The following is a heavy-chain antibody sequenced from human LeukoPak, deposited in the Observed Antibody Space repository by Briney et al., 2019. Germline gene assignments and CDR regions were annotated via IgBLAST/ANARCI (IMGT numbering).Heavy chain of an antibody. J-gene: IGHJ5*02. V-gene: IGHV1-18*01. Sequence: ASVKVSCKASGYTFTSYGISWVRRAPGQGLEWMGWISAYNGNTNYAQKFQDRVTMTTDTSTTTAYMELRSLRSDDTAVYYCATSSAGSFQLPTSNWFDPWGQGTPITVSS. CDR3: ATSSAGSFQLPTSNWFDP. CDR1: GYTFTSYG. CDR2: ISAYNGNT. D-gene: IGHD3-10*01.